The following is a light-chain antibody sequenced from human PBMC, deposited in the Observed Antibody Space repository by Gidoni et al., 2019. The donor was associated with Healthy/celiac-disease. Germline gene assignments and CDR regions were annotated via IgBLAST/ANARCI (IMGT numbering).Light chain of an antibody. CDR1: STNIGSNT. V-gene: IGLV1-44*01. CDR2: SNN. CDR3: AAWDDSLNGVV. Sequence: QSVLTQPPPASGTPGQSVTIPCSGSSTNIGSNTVHWYQQLPGTAPKLLIYSNNQRPSGVPDRFSGSKSGTSASLAISGLQSEDEADYYCAAWDDSLNGVVFGGGTKLTVL. J-gene: IGLJ2*01.